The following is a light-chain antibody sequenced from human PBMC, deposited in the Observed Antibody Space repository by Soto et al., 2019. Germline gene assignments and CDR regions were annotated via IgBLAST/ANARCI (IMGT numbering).Light chain of an antibody. V-gene: IGKV3-20*01. Sequence: EIGLTQSPCTLSMHRGERGNLSCRPSQSVSSSYLAWYQQKPGQAPRLLIYGASSRATGIPDRFSGSGSGTDFSLTISRLEPEDFAVYYCQQYGVSPRTFGQGTKVDIK. CDR2: GAS. CDR3: QQYGVSPRT. J-gene: IGKJ1*01. CDR1: QSVSSSY.